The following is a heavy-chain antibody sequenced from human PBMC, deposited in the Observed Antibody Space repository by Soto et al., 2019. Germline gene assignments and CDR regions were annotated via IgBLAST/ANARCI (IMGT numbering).Heavy chain of an antibody. Sequence: PSETLSLTCAVYGGSFSGYYWSWIRQPPGKGLEWIGEINHSGSTNYNPSLKSRVTISVDTSKNQFSLKLSSVTAADTTVYYCARGLLPIMGGVAYNWFDPWGQGTLVTVSS. V-gene: IGHV4-34*01. D-gene: IGHD3-16*01. J-gene: IGHJ5*02. CDR1: GGSFSGYY. CDR2: INHSGST. CDR3: ARGLLPIMGGVAYNWFDP.